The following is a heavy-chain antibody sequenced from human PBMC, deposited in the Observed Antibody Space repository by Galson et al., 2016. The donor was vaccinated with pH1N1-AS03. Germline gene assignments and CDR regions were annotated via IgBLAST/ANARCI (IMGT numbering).Heavy chain of an antibody. CDR1: GFTFSSYA. Sequence: SLRLSCAASGFTFSSYAMNWVRQAPGKGLEWVSGISWNGDKIDYADSVKGRFSISRDNARNSLYLQMNSLRSEDTALYYCARGQRGSYPTFDSWGQGTRVTVSS. J-gene: IGHJ4*02. V-gene: IGHV3-9*01. CDR3: ARGQRGSYPTFDS. D-gene: IGHD1-26*01. CDR2: ISWNGDKI.